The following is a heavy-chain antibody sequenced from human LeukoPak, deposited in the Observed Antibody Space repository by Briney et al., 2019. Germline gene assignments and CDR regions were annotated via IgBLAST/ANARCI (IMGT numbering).Heavy chain of an antibody. CDR2: IYYSGST. Sequence: SETLSLTCTVSGGSISSGGYYWSWIRQHPGKGLEWIGYIYYSGSTYYNPSLKSRVTISVDTSKNQFSLKLSSVTAADTAVYYCGSGSLPGGDRYYFDYWGQGTLVTVSS. CDR3: GSGSLPGGDRYYFDY. D-gene: IGHD3-10*01. J-gene: IGHJ4*02. V-gene: IGHV4-31*03. CDR1: GGSISSGGYY.